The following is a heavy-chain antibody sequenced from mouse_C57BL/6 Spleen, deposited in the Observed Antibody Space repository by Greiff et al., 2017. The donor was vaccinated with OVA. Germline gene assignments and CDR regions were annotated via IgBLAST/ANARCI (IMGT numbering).Heavy chain of an antibody. CDR2: ISSGSSTI. D-gene: IGHD3-2*02. CDR1: GFTFSDYG. J-gene: IGHJ2*01. V-gene: IGHV5-17*01. CDR3: ARGGDSSGYVFDY. Sequence: EVMLVESGGGLVKPGGSLKLSCAASGFTFSDYGMHWVRQAPEKGLEWVAYISSGSSTIYYADTVKGRFTISRDNAKTTLFLQMTSLRSEDTAMYYCARGGDSSGYVFDYWGQGTTLTVSS.